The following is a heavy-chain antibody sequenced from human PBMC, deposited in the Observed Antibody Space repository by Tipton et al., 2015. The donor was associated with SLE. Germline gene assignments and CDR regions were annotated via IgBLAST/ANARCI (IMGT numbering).Heavy chain of an antibody. CDR1: GFTFSSHG. CDR2: IWYDGSNK. D-gene: IGHD3-10*01. V-gene: IGHV3-33*01. J-gene: IGHJ4*02. CDR3: ARAEFQRLAMVRGVRDFDY. Sequence: RSLRLSCTASGFTFSSHGMHWVRQAPGKGLEWVAIIWYDGSNKYYADSVKGRFTISRDNSNNTLYLQMNSLRAEDTAVYYCARAEFQRLAMVRGVRDFDYWGQGTLVIVTS.